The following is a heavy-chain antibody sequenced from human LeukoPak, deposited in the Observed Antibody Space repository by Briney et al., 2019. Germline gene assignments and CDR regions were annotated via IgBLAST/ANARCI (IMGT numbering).Heavy chain of an antibody. CDR1: GFTFSSYG. D-gene: IGHD6-13*01. J-gene: IGHJ6*03. V-gene: IGHV3-23*01. CDR3: AKVSCSSWDQCLTSWGYYYMDV. CDR2: ISGSGCST. Sequence: PGGSLRLSCAASGFTFSSYGMSWVRQAPGKGLEWVSAISGSGCSTYYADSVKGRFTISRDNSKNTLYLQMNSLRAEDTAVYYCAKVSCSSWDQCLTSWGYYYMDVWGKGTTVTISS.